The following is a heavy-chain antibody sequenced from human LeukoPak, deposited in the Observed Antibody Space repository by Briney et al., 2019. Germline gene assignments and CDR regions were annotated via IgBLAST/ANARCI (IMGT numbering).Heavy chain of an antibody. CDR3: ARHVFPYWFDP. V-gene: IGHV4-39*01. D-gene: IGHD3-10*02. Sequence: SETLSLTCTVSGGSISSSSYYWGWIRQPPGKGLEWIGSIYYSGSTYYNPSLKSRVTISVDTSKNQFSLKLSSVTAADTAVYYCARHVFPYWFDPWGQGTLVTVSS. J-gene: IGHJ5*02. CDR2: IYYSGST. CDR1: GGSISSSSYY.